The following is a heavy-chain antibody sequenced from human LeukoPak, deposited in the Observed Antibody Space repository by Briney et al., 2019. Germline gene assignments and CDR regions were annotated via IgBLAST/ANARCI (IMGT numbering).Heavy chain of an antibody. D-gene: IGHD3-10*01. V-gene: IGHV3-33*01. Sequence: GGSLRLSCAASGFTFSSYGMHWVRQAPGKGLEWVAVIWYDGSNEYYADSVKGRFTISRDNSRNALYLQMNSLRAEDTAVYYCARDQGYYGSGSHYKTTYYYYGMDVWGQGTTVTVSS. CDR1: GFTFSSYG. CDR2: IWYDGSNE. J-gene: IGHJ6*02. CDR3: ARDQGYYGSGSHYKTTYYYYGMDV.